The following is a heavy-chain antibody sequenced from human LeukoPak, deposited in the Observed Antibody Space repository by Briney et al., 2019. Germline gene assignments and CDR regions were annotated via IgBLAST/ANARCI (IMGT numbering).Heavy chain of an antibody. CDR1: GYTFTGYY. Sequence: ASVKVSCKASGYTFTGYYMHWVRQAPGQGLEWMGWINPNSGGTNYAQKFQGWVTMTRDTSISTAYMELSRLRSDDTAVYYCARDQGGHTAMVDYWGQGTLVTVSS. CDR2: INPNSGGT. D-gene: IGHD5-18*01. CDR3: ARDQGGHTAMVDY. V-gene: IGHV1-2*04. J-gene: IGHJ4*02.